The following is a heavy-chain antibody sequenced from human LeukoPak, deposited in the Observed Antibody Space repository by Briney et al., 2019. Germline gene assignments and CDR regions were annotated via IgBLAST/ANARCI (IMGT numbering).Heavy chain of an antibody. CDR2: IYYSGST. D-gene: IGHD6-13*01. Sequence: SETLSLTCTVSGGSISSCSYYWGWIRQPPGKGLEWIGSIYYSGSTYYNPSLKSRVTISVDTSKNQFSLKLSSVTAADTAVYYCASQGIAAALVGIEEGWFDPWGQGTLVTVSS. J-gene: IGHJ5*02. CDR3: ASQGIAAALVGIEEGWFDP. CDR1: GGSISSCSYY. V-gene: IGHV4-39*01.